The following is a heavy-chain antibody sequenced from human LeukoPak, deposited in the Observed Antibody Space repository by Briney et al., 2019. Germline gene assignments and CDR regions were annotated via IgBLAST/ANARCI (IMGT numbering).Heavy chain of an antibody. CDR2: INHSGST. J-gene: IGHJ4*02. CDR1: GGSFSDYY. Sequence: SETLSLTCAVYGGSFSDYYWSWIRQPPGKGLEWIGEINHSGSTNYNPSLKSRVTISVDTSKNQFPLKLSSVTAADTAVYYCARVWRYCSSTSCPGPLDYWGQGTLVTVSS. CDR3: ARVWRYCSSTSCPGPLDY. D-gene: IGHD2-2*01. V-gene: IGHV4-34*01.